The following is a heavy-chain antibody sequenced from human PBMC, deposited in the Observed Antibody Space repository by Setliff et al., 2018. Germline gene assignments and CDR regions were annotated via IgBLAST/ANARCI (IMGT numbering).Heavy chain of an antibody. CDR1: GFTFSTYR. J-gene: IGHJ4*02. CDR2: IWDDGVKK. Sequence: AASGFTFSTYRMHWVRQAPGKGLEWVAVIWDDGVKKYHADSVKGRFTISRDNSKNTLYLQMNSLRPVDTAVYYCARTCSGSGCYAGLESWGQGTPVTVSS. V-gene: IGHV3-33*08. CDR3: ARTCSGSGCYAGLES. D-gene: IGHD2-15*01.